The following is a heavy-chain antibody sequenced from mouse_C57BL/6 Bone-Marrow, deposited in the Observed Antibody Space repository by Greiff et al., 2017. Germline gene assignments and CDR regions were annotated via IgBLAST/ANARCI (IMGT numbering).Heavy chain of an antibody. J-gene: IGHJ3*01. CDR2: IYPSDSET. Sequence: QVQLQQPGAELVRPGHSVKLSCKASGYTFTSYWMDWVKQRPGKGLEWIGNIYPSDSETHYTQKFKDQAILTVNKSSSVAYMQLSSLTSEDSAVYCCARLSFPWFAYWGQGTLVTVSA. V-gene: IGHV1-61*01. CDR3: ARLSFPWFAY. CDR1: GYTFTSYW.